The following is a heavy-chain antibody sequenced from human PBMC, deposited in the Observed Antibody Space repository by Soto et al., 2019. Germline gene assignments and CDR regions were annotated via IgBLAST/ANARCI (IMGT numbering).Heavy chain of an antibody. D-gene: IGHD5-18*01. Sequence: GESLKISCKASGYSFTTYWIGWVRQMPGKGLEWMGIIYPGDSDTRYSPSFQGQATISADKSISTAYLQWSSLKALDTAVYYCARHRRGTAFNVWGQGTTVTVSS. CDR1: GYSFTTYW. J-gene: IGHJ6*02. CDR2: IYPGDSDT. CDR3: ARHRRGTAFNV. V-gene: IGHV5-51*01.